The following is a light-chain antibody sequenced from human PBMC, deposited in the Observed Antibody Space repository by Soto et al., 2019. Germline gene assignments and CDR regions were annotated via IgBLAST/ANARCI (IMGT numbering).Light chain of an antibody. CDR3: RSYENSRTGFYV. V-gene: IGLV1-40*01. CDR2: GNT. Sequence: QSVLTQPPSVSGAPGQRVTISCSGSSSDIGAGFDVHWYQHLPGTAPKLLIYGNTNRPSGVPGRFSGSKSGTSASLVISGLQAEDEADYYCRSYENSRTGFYVFGTGTKVTVL. J-gene: IGLJ1*01. CDR1: SSDIGAGFD.